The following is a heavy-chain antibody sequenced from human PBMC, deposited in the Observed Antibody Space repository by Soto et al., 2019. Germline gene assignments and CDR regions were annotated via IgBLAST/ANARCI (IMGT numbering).Heavy chain of an antibody. CDR1: GFTFSSHA. V-gene: IGHV3-23*01. J-gene: IGHJ6*02. Sequence: PGGSLRLSCAASGFTFSSHAMSWVRQAPGKGLEWVSAISGSGGSTYYADSVKGRFTISRDNSKNTLYLQMNSLRAEDTAVYYCAKDSVAGHFGYYGMDVWGQGTTVTVSS. CDR3: AKDSVAGHFGYYGMDV. D-gene: IGHD6-19*01. CDR2: ISGSGGST.